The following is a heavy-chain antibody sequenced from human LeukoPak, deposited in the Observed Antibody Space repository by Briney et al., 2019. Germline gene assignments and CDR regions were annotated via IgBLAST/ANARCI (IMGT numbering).Heavy chain of an antibody. D-gene: IGHD2-21*02. Sequence: GGSLRLSCSASGFTFSSYSMNWVRQGPGKGLEGVSYLSSSSSTIYYAVSVKGRFTISRDNAKNSLYLQMNSLRAEDTAVYYCARGWRRWVTAIGDWYFDLWGRGTLVTVSS. J-gene: IGHJ2*01. CDR1: GFTFSSYS. V-gene: IGHV3-48*01. CDR3: ARGWRRWVTAIGDWYFDL. CDR2: LSSSSSTI.